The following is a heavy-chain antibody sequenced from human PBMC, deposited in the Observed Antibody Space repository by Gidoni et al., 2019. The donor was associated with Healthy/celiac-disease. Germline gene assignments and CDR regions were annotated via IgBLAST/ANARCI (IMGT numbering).Heavy chain of an antibody. CDR3: ARDLSILRVSDYYYGMDV. CDR1: GYTFTGYY. D-gene: IGHD3-9*01. Sequence: QVQLVQSGAEVKKPGASVKVSCKASGYTFTGYYMPWVRQAPGQGLEWMGWINPNSGGTNYAQKFQGRVTMTRDTSISTAYMELSRLRSDDTAVYYCARDLSILRVSDYYYGMDVWGQGTTVTVSS. CDR2: INPNSGGT. J-gene: IGHJ6*02. V-gene: IGHV1-2*02.